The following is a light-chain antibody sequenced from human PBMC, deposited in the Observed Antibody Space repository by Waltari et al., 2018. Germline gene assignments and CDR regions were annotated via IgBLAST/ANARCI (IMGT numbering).Light chain of an antibody. CDR1: SGRISSNY. J-gene: IGLJ2*01. V-gene: IGLV6-57*02. CDR2: EDN. Sequence: NFMLTQPHSVSESPGKTVTISCTGSSGRISSNYVPWYPQRPGSAHTTVIYEDNQRPSGVPDRFSGSIDSSSNSASLTISGLKTEDEADYYCQSYDSSIVVFGGGTKLTVL. CDR3: QSYDSSIVV.